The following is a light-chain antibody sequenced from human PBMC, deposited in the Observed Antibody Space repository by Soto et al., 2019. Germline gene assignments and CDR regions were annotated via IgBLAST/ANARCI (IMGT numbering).Light chain of an antibody. CDR1: QSISRY. Sequence: EIVLTQSPATLSLSPGERATLSCRASQSISRYLAWYQQKRGQAPRLLIYDASNRATGIPARFSGSGSGTDFTLTISSLETEDFAVYYCQQRSSWPLTCG. J-gene: IGKJ4*01. CDR2: DAS. CDR3: QQRSSWPLT. V-gene: IGKV3-11*01.